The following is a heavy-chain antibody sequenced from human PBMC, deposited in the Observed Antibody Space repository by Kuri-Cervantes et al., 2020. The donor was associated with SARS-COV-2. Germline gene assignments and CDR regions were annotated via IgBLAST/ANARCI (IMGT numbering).Heavy chain of an antibody. V-gene: IGHV1-3*01. CDR3: ARGAHCGGDCSSAFDI. J-gene: IGHJ4*02. CDR2: SNAGHGDT. CDR1: GYTLKYA. D-gene: IGHD2-21*01. Sequence: ASVKVSCKSSGYTLKYALHWVRQAPGQRLEWMGWSNAGHGDTEFSQELQDRVTITRDTSASTAYMELSSLRSEDTAVYYCARGAHCGGDCSSAFDIWGQGTLVTVSS.